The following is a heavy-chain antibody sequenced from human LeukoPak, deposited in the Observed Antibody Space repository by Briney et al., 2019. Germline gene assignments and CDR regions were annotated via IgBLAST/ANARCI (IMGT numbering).Heavy chain of an antibody. V-gene: IGHV3-74*01. CDR3: ARGLTSGWSNGLDV. J-gene: IGHJ4*02. Sequence: PGGSLRLSCAASGFTFSSYWMYWVRQGPGKGLVWVSRINNAGSSTSYADSVKGRFTISRDNVKNTLFLQMNSLRAEDTAVYYCARGLTSGWSNGLDVWGQGTLVTVSS. CDR1: GFTFSSYW. CDR2: INNAGSST. D-gene: IGHD6-13*01.